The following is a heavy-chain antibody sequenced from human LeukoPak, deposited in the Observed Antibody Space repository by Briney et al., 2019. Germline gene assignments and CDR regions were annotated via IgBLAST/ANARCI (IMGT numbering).Heavy chain of an antibody. CDR3: ARENDRYGRIDY. CDR2: ISANSLHI. V-gene: IGHV3-21*01. CDR1: GFTFSDQS. J-gene: IGHJ4*02. Sequence: GGSLRLSCAASGFTFSDQSMNWVRQAPGKGLEWVSSISANSLHIFYADSVKGRFTISRDNAKNSLYLQMNNLRVEDTAVYYCARENDRYGRIDYWGQGTQVTVSS. D-gene: IGHD5-18*01.